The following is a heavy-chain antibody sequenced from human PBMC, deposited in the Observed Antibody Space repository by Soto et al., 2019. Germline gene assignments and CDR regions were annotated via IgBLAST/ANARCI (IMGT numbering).Heavy chain of an antibody. CDR3: AKDRQFRSYHGRAGHYNN. CDR1: GFTFKNYD. V-gene: IGHV3-23*01. J-gene: IGHJ4*02. D-gene: IGHD3-9*01. CDR2: ISGSGAIT. Sequence: EVQLLESGGGLVQPGGSLRLSCVASGFTFKNYDMRWVRQAPGKGLEWVSGISGSGAITYYAESVRCRFTISRDNSKNTLYLQLKSLRAEDTAIYYCAKDRQFRSYHGRAGHYNNWGQGTLVTVSS.